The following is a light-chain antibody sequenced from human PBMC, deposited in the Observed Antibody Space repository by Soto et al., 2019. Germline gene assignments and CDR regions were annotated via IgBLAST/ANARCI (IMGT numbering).Light chain of an antibody. CDR2: GAS. Sequence: ENVLTQSPATLSLSPGERATLSCRASQSVSNYLAWYQQKPGQAPRLLMYGASSRATGIPDRFSGSGSGTDFTLTISRLEPEDFAVYYCQQYVSSPWAFGQGTKVDI. J-gene: IGKJ1*01. CDR1: QSVSNY. CDR3: QQYVSSPWA. V-gene: IGKV3-20*01.